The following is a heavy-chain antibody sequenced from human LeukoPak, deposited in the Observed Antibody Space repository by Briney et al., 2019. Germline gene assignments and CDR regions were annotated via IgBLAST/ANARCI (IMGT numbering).Heavy chain of an antibody. Sequence: GGSLRLSCAASGFTFGDWPMNWVRQAPGKGLEWVANIKQDGSEKYYVDSVKGRFTISRDNAKNSLYLQMNSLRAEDTAVYYCARDRWTTAGTVAFDIWGQGIMVTVSS. CDR2: IKQDGSEK. J-gene: IGHJ3*02. CDR1: GFTFGDWP. D-gene: IGHD6-13*01. V-gene: IGHV3-7*01. CDR3: ARDRWTTAGTVAFDI.